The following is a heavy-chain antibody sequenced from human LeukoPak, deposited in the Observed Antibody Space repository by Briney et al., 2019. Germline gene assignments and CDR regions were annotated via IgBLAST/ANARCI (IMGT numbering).Heavy chain of an antibody. D-gene: IGHD6-19*01. V-gene: IGHV3-30*01. Sequence: AGGSLRLSCAASGFDFSDYSMHWVRQAPGKGLQWVALISYDGSNQYYADSVKGRFTISRDDSKNTLYLQMNSLRIDDTAVYYCARQIGGGWSFDYWGQGTLVTVSS. J-gene: IGHJ4*02. CDR2: ISYDGSNQ. CDR1: GFDFSDYS. CDR3: ARQIGGGWSFDY.